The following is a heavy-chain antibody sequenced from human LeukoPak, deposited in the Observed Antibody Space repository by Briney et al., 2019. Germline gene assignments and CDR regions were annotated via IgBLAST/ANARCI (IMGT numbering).Heavy chain of an antibody. Sequence: LAGGSLRLSCAASGFIFDEYGMSWVRQAPGKGLGWVSGINWNGGSTNFANSVKGRFTISRDNAQNSLFLQMNSLRAEDTAVYYCVTHEITVITRSTFDYWGQGILVTVSS. CDR1: GFIFDEYG. CDR3: VTHEITVITRSTFDY. V-gene: IGHV3-20*04. J-gene: IGHJ4*02. D-gene: IGHD4-23*01. CDR2: INWNGGST.